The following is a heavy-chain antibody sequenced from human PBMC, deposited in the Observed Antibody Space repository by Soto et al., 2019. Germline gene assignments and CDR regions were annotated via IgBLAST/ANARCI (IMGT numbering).Heavy chain of an antibody. Sequence: ASVKVSCKASGYTFTSYAMHWVRQAPGQRLEWMGWINAGNGNTKYSQKFQGRVTITRDTSASTAYMELSSLRSEDTAVYYCARDPPFGSSGWYPIDYWGQGTLVTVSS. D-gene: IGHD6-19*01. CDR3: ARDPPFGSSGWYPIDY. V-gene: IGHV1-3*01. CDR2: INAGNGNT. CDR1: GYTFTSYA. J-gene: IGHJ4*02.